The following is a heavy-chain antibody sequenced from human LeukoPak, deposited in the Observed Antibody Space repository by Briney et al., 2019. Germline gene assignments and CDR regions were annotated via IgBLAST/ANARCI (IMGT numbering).Heavy chain of an antibody. CDR1: GGSISSYY. J-gene: IGHJ4*02. D-gene: IGHD6-19*01. CDR3: ARVFIAVAGYYFDY. CDR2: IYYSGST. V-gene: IGHV4-59*01. Sequence: SETLSLTCTVSGGSISSYYWSWIRQPPGKGLEWIGHIYYSGSTNYNPSLKSRVTISVDTSKNQFSLKLSSVTAADTAVYYCARVFIAVAGYYFDYWGQGTLVTVSS.